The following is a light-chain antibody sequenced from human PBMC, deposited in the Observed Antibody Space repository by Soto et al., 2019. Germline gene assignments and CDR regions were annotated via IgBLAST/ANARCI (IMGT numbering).Light chain of an antibody. V-gene: IGLV2-14*01. CDR1: SSDVGGYDY. J-gene: IGLJ1*01. Sequence: QSALTQPASVSGSPGQSITISCTGTSSDVGGYDYVSWYQQYPGTAPRLIIFEVTNRPSGVSNRFSGSKSGNTASLTISGLQAEDEADYYCTSYTSSSTQVFGTGTKVTVL. CDR2: EVT. CDR3: TSYTSSSTQV.